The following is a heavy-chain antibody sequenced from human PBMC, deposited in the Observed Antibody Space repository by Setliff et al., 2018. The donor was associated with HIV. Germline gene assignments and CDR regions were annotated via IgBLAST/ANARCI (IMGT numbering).Heavy chain of an antibody. Sequence: GGSLRLSCAASGFTFSNYWMFWVRQAPGKGLEWVANIKFDGSEKYYVDSVKGRFSISRDNAKNSLFLQMNSLTADDTAVYYCARGVGTTSNYHYMDVWGKGTTVTVSS. CDR3: ARGVGTTSNYHYMDV. CDR2: IKFDGSEK. D-gene: IGHD1-7*01. CDR1: GFTFSNYW. V-gene: IGHV3-7*03. J-gene: IGHJ6*03.